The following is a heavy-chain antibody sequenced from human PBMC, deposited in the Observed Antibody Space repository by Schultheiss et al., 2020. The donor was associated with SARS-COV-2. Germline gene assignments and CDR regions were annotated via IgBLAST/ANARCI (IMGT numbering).Heavy chain of an antibody. V-gene: IGHV3-30-3*01. D-gene: IGHD6-19*01. CDR2: ISYDGSNK. Sequence: GGSLRLSCAASGFTFSSYAMHWVRQAPGKGLEWVAVISYDGSNKYYADSVKGRFTISRDNSKNTLYLQMNSLRAEDTAVYYCAKGQQWLATDYYYYGMDVWGQGTTVTVSS. J-gene: IGHJ6*02. CDR3: AKGQQWLATDYYYYGMDV. CDR1: GFTFSSYA.